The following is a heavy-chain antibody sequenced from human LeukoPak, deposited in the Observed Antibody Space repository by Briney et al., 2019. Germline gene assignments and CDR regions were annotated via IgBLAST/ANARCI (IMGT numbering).Heavy chain of an antibody. J-gene: IGHJ4*02. V-gene: IGHV3-23*01. Sequence: PGGSLRLSCAASGFTVSSNYMSWVRQAPGKGLEWVSAISGSGGSTYYADSVKGRFTISRDNSKNTLYLQMNSLRAEDTAVYYCAKDRYGSGSYFDYWGQGTLVTVSS. CDR1: GFTVSSNY. CDR2: ISGSGGST. CDR3: AKDRYGSGSYFDY. D-gene: IGHD3-10*01.